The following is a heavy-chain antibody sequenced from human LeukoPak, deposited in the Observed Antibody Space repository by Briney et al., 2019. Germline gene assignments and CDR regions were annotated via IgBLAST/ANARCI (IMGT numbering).Heavy chain of an antibody. J-gene: IGHJ4*02. CDR1: GGTFSSYA. V-gene: IGHV1-69*04. Sequence: ASVKVSCKASGGTFSSYAISWVRQAPGQGLEWMGRIIPILGIANYAQKFQGRVTITADKSTSTAYMELSSLRSEDTAVYYCARGYGSSGWYGGYWGQGTLVTVSS. D-gene: IGHD6-19*01. CDR2: IIPILGIA. CDR3: ARGYGSSGWYGGY.